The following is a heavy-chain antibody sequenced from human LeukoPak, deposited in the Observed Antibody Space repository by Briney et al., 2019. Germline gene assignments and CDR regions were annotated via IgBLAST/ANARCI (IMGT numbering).Heavy chain of an antibody. V-gene: IGHV3-74*01. D-gene: IGHD5-12*01. CDR1: GFPFSTYW. CDR3: TTLYGGSLDY. CDR2: IRPDGSST. Sequence: GGSLRLSCAASGFPFSTYWMYWVRQAPGKGLVWVSRIRPDGSSTTYADSVKGRFPISRDNAKNTLYLQMNSLRAEDTATYYCTTLYGGSLDYWGQGTLVTVSS. J-gene: IGHJ4*02.